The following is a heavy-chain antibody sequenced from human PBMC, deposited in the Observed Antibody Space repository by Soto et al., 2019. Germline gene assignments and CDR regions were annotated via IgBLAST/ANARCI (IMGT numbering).Heavy chain of an antibody. CDR2: IYSGGST. D-gene: IGHD3-10*01. Sequence: GGSLRLSCAASGFTVSSNYMSWVRQAPGKGLEWVSVIYSGGSTYYADSVKGRLPISRGNSKNTQYLQMTSLRAEDTAVYYCARGPAPMVRGYSDPYYFDYWGQGTLVTVSS. V-gene: IGHV3-53*01. CDR1: GFTVSSNY. CDR3: ARGPAPMVRGYSDPYYFDY. J-gene: IGHJ4*02.